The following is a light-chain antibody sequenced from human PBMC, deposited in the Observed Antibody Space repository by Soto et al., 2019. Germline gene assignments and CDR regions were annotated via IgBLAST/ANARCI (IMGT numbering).Light chain of an antibody. V-gene: IGKV1-39*01. Sequence: DIQMTQSPSSLSASVGDRVTITCRASQSIGTSLNWYQQKPGKAPKLLIYDASSFQSGVPSRFSGSGSGTDFTLTISSLQPEDFATYYFQQSYSTPRTFGQGTKLEIK. CDR3: QQSYSTPRT. CDR1: QSIGTS. CDR2: DAS. J-gene: IGKJ2*02.